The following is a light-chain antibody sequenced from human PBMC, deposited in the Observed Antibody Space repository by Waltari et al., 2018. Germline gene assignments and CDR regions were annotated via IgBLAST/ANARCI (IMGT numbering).Light chain of an antibody. V-gene: IGKV2-28*01. CDR2: LGS. CDR1: QSLLHGNGLNY. CDR3: MQALQTPFI. Sequence: DIVMTQSPLSLPVTPGEPASISCRSSQSLLHGNGLNYLDWYLQKPGQSPQFLIYLGSNRASGVPDRISGSGSGTDFTLKISRVEADDVGVYYCMQALQTPFIFGPGTKLDVK. J-gene: IGKJ3*01.